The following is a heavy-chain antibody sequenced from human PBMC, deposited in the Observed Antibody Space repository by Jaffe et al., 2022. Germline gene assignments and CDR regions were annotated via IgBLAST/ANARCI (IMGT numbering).Heavy chain of an antibody. Sequence: QLQLQESGPGLVKPSQTLFLTCAVSGGSISSGGYSWNWIRQPPGKGLEWIGYSYHSGSTYYNPPLQSRVTISVDMSKNQFSLRLSSVTAADTAVYYCARRGVRGVAASAQLSDWYFDLWGRGTLVTVSS. V-gene: IGHV4-30-2*01. J-gene: IGHJ2*01. CDR3: ARRGVRGVAASAQLSDWYFDL. CDR1: GGSISSGGYS. D-gene: IGHD6-13*01. CDR2: SYHSGST.